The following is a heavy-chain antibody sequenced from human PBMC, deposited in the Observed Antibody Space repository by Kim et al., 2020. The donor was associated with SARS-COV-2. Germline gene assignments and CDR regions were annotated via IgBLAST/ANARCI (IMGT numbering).Heavy chain of an antibody. CDR1: GGSITSGDYY. CDR3: ARGYCSTTSCFT. D-gene: IGHD2-2*01. CDR2: THYSGST. J-gene: IGHJ5*01. V-gene: IGHV4-30-4*01. Sequence: TLSLTCTVSGGSITSGDYYWSWIRQPPGKGLEWIGYTHYSGSTYYSPSLKSRVTMSIDTSKSQLSLTLSSVTAADTAVYYCARGYCSTTSCFTWG.